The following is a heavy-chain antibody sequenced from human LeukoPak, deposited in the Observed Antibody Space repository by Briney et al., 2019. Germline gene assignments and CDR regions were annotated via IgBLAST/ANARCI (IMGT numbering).Heavy chain of an antibody. CDR1: GFTFSSYS. V-gene: IGHV3-21*01. J-gene: IGHJ5*01. D-gene: IGHD6-13*01. CDR3: AREHSSSCPDS. CDR2: ISSSSSYI. Sequence: GGSLRLSCAASGFTFSSYSMNWVRQAPGKGLEWVSSISSSSSYIYYADSVKGRFTISRDNSKNTLYLQMNSLRVEDTALYYCAREHSSSCPDSWGQGTLVTVSS.